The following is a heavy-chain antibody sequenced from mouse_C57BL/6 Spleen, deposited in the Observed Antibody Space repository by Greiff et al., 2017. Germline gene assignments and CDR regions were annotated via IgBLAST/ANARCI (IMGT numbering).Heavy chain of an antibody. CDR3: ARKLGGDWYFDV. D-gene: IGHD4-1*01. J-gene: IGHJ1*03. V-gene: IGHV1-64*01. CDR2: IHPNSGST. CDR1: GYTFTSYW. Sequence: VKLVESGAELVKPGASVKLSCKASGYTFTSYWMHWVKQRPGQGLEWIGMIHPNSGSTNYNEKFKSKATLTVDKSSSTAYMQLSSLTSEDSAVYYCARKLGGDWYFDVWGTGTTVTVSS.